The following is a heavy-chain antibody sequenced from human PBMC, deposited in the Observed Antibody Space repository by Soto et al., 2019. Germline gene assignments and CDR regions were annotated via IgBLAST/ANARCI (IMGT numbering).Heavy chain of an antibody. CDR1: GFTVSSNY. D-gene: IGHD3-10*01. CDR3: ARGLSGFGELLIGN. Sequence: GGSLRLSCAASGFTVSSNYMSWVRQAPGKGLEWVSVIYSGGSTYYADSVKGGFTISRDNSKNTLYLQMNSLRAEDTAVYYCARGLSGFGELLIGNWGQGTLVTVSS. V-gene: IGHV3-66*01. CDR2: IYSGGST. J-gene: IGHJ4*02.